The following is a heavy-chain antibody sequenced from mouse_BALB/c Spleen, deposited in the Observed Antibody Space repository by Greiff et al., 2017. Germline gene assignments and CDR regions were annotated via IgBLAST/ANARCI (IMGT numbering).Heavy chain of an antibody. CDR2: IYPGDGDT. D-gene: IGHD2-2*01. Sequence: VQLQESGAELARPGASVKLSCKASGYTFTSYWMQWVKQRPGQGLEWIGAIYPGDGDTRYTQKFKGKATLTADKSSSTAYMQLSSLASEDSAVYYCARGGYDAGFAYWGQGTTLTVSS. CDR3: ARGGYDAGFAY. CDR1: GYTFTSYW. J-gene: IGHJ2*01. V-gene: IGHV1-87*01.